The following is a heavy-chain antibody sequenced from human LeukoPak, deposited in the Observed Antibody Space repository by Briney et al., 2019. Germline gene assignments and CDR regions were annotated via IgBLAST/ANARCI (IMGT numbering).Heavy chain of an antibody. CDR3: VTDHRYSSSWYAY. D-gene: IGHD6-13*01. CDR1: GYTLIELS. J-gene: IGHJ4*02. Sequence: ASVNVSCQGSGYTLIELSMHWVRPAPGRGVAWVGGFDSEDGETIYAQKFQGRVTMTVDTSTDTAYIELSRLTAEDTAVYYLVTDHRYSSSWYAYWGQGTLVSVSS. V-gene: IGHV1-24*01. CDR2: FDSEDGET.